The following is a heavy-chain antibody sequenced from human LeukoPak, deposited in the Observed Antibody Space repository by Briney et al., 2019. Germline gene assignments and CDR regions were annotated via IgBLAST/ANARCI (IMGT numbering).Heavy chain of an antibody. V-gene: IGHV3-21*01. D-gene: IGHD4-11*01. CDR3: ARDDYSNECPIDY. Sequence: GGSLRLSCAASGFTFSSYSMIWVRQAPGKGLEWVSSISSSSSYIYYADSVKGRFTISRDNAKNSLYLQMNSLRAEDTAVYYCARDDYSNECPIDYWGQGTLVTVSS. CDR2: ISSSSSYI. J-gene: IGHJ4*02. CDR1: GFTFSSYS.